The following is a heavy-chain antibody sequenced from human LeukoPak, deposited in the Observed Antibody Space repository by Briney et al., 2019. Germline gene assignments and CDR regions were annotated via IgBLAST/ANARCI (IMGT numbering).Heavy chain of an antibody. D-gene: IGHD3-3*01. V-gene: IGHV3-30*02. CDR3: AKVRGNYDFWSGFDY. CDR2: IRHDGSTK. J-gene: IGHJ4*02. CDR1: GFSFNSYG. Sequence: GGSLRLSCTASGFSFNSYGMHWVRQAPGKGLKWVAFIRHDGSTKYYGDSVKGRFTISRYNSKNTLYLQMNSLSAEDTAVYYCAKVRGNYDFWSGFDYWGQGTLVTVAS.